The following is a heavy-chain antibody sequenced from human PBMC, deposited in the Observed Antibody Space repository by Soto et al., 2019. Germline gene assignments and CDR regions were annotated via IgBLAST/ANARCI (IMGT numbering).Heavy chain of an antibody. D-gene: IGHD3-22*01. J-gene: IGHJ3*02. CDR1: GGSISSYY. V-gene: IGHV4-59*01. Sequence: VQLQESGPGLVKPSETLSLTCSVSGGSISSYYWSWIRQPPGKGLEWIAYIYYSGTSYNPSLKSRVSISLDTSKNQFSLKLSSVTAADTAVYYCARTYDGSGPNSGGFAFDIWGQGTMVTVSS. CDR2: IYYSGT. CDR3: ARTYDGSGPNSGGFAFDI.